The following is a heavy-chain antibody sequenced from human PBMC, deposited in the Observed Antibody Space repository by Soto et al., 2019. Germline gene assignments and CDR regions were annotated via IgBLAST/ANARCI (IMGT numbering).Heavy chain of an antibody. J-gene: IGHJ4*02. D-gene: IGHD6-13*01. CDR1: EFTFSSYW. V-gene: IGHV3-74*01. CDR3: AREIATTGEYYFDY. CDR2: INRDGSSI. Sequence: PGGSLRLSCAASEFTFSSYWMHWVRQAPGKGLVWVSRINRDGSSINYADSARGRVTISRDNAKNTLYLQVNGLRAEDTAVYYCAREIATTGEYYFDYWGQGILVTVSS.